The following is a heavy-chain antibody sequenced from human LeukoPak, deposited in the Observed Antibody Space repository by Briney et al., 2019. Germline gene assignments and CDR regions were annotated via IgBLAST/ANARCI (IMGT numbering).Heavy chain of an antibody. V-gene: IGHV3-23*01. J-gene: IGHJ6*03. CDR1: GFTFSSYS. CDR2: ISGSGGST. Sequence: GGSLRLSCAASGFTFSSYSMNWVRQAPEKGLEWAATISGSGGSTFYPDSVKGRFTVSRDNSKNTLYLQMNSLRAEDTAIYYCAKGKKLAARPYYMDVWGKGTTVIVSS. D-gene: IGHD6-6*01. CDR3: AKGKKLAARPYYMDV.